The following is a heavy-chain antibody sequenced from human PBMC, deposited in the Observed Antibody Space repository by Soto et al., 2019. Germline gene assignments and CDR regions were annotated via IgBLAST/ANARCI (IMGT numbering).Heavy chain of an antibody. Sequence: EVQLLESGGGLVQPGGSLRLSCAASGFTFSSYAMSWARQAPVKGMEWVSELSGSGGSTYYADSVKGRFTISRDIFKSTLYLQMHSLRAEDTAVYYCAKTGLLNAFDIWGQGTMVTVSS. D-gene: IGHD4-17*01. CDR2: LSGSGGST. J-gene: IGHJ3*02. CDR1: GFTFSSYA. V-gene: IGHV3-23*01. CDR3: AKTGLLNAFDI.